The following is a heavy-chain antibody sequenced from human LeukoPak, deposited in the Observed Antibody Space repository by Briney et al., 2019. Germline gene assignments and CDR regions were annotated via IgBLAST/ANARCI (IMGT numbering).Heavy chain of an antibody. CDR2: ISFDGSGK. J-gene: IGHJ4*02. Sequence: PGGSLRLSCAASGFSFSAYGMHWVRQAPGKGLEWVAVISFDGSGKYYADSVKGRFTISRDDSKNTLDLQMNSLRAEDTAVYYCARDLNLGTTDSYWGQGTLVTVSS. V-gene: IGHV3-30*03. CDR1: GFSFSAYG. CDR3: ARDLNLGTTDSY. D-gene: IGHD4-11*01.